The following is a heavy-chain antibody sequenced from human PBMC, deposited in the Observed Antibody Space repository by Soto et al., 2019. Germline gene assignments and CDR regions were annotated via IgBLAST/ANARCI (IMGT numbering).Heavy chain of an antibody. V-gene: IGHV4-31*03. CDR3: ARDRVVVVAANRRDSYYYYYMDV. CDR1: GGSISSGGYY. J-gene: IGHJ6*03. Sequence: QVQLQESGPGLVKPSQTLSLTCTVSGGSISSGGYYWSWIRQHPGKGLEWIGYIYYSGSTYYNPSLKSRVTISVDTSKNQFSLKLSSVTAADTAVYYCARDRVVVVAANRRDSYYYYYMDVWGKGTTVTVSS. D-gene: IGHD2-15*01. CDR2: IYYSGST.